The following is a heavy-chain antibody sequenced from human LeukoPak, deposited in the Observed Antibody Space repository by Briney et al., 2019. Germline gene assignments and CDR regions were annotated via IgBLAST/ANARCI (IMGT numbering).Heavy chain of an antibody. CDR3: ARDEYSSSRYPYYYYGMDV. D-gene: IGHD6-13*01. Sequence: GGSLRLSCAASGFTFSSYSMNWVRQAPGKGLEWVSSISSSSSYIYYADSVKGRFTISRDNAKNSLYLQMNSLRAEDTAVYYCARDEYSSSRYPYYYYGMDVWGQGTTVTVSS. J-gene: IGHJ6*02. CDR2: ISSSSSYI. CDR1: GFTFSSYS. V-gene: IGHV3-21*01.